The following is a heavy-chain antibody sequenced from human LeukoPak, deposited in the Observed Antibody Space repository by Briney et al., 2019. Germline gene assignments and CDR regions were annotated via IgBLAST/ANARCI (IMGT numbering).Heavy chain of an antibody. D-gene: IGHD5-24*01. J-gene: IGHJ4*02. Sequence: RASVKVSCKASGGTFSSYAISWVRQAPGQGLEWMGRIIPILGIANYAQKFQGRVSITADKSTSTAYMELSSLRSEDTAVYYCARGGGRDGYNSSPVYWGQGTLVTVSS. V-gene: IGHV1-69*04. CDR1: GGTFSSYA. CDR2: IIPILGIA. CDR3: ARGGGRDGYNSSPVY.